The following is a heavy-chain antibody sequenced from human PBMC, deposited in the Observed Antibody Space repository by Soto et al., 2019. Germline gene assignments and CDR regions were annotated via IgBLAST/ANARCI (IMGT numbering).Heavy chain of an antibody. D-gene: IGHD2-8*02. Sequence: SGKVSCKASGGTSSSHAISWVRQAPGQGIEWRGGIIPIFGTANYAQKFQGRVTITAGEGTSTAYMEVGSLRSEDTGVYYWATSPQALLIWSSYCADWGPSTPLTV. J-gene: IGHJ4*02. CDR1: GGTSSSHA. CDR2: IIPIFGTA. CDR3: ATSPQALLIWSSYCAD. V-gene: IGHV1-69*13.